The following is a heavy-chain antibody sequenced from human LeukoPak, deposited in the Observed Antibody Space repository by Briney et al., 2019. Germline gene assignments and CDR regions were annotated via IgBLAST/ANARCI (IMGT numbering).Heavy chain of an antibody. D-gene: IGHD3-10*01. J-gene: IGHJ3*02. CDR3: AKSNGYGLVDI. V-gene: IGHV4-4*07. CDR1: GGSLSYSY. Sequence: SETLSLTCNVSGGSLSYSYWSWVRQAAGKGLQWIGRVYTTGNTNYNPSLKSRVSMSIDTSKQEISLKLSSVTAADTAVYYCAKSNGYGLVDIWGQGTMVTVSS. CDR2: VYTTGNT.